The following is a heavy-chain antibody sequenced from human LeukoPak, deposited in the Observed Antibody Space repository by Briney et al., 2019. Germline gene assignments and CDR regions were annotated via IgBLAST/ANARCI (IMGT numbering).Heavy chain of an antibody. CDR1: GFTVSSNY. Sequence: PGGSLRLSCAAFGFTVSSNYMSWVRQAPGKGLEWVSVIYSGGSTYYADSVKGRFTISRDNSKNTLYLQMNSLRAEDTAVYYCARGGYSYGYGWDYWGQGTLVTVSS. V-gene: IGHV3-53*01. J-gene: IGHJ4*02. CDR2: IYSGGST. D-gene: IGHD5-18*01. CDR3: ARGGYSYGYGWDY.